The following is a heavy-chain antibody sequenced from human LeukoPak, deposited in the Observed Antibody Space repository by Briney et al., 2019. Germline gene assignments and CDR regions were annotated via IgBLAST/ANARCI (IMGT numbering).Heavy chain of an antibody. CDR1: GGSISSSSYY. CDR3: ARRRMAAADYFDY. J-gene: IGHJ4*02. D-gene: IGHD6-13*01. CDR2: IYYSGST. V-gene: IGHV4-39*01. Sequence: PSETLSLTCTVSGGSISSSSYYWGWIRQPPGKGLEWIGSIYYSGSTYYSPSLKSRVTISVDTSKNQFSLKLSSVTAADTAVYYCARRRMAAADYFDYWGQGTLVTVSS.